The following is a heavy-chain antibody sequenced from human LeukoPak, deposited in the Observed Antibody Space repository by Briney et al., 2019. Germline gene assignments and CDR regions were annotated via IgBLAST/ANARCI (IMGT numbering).Heavy chain of an antibody. D-gene: IGHD5-12*01. CDR3: ARDNRGYSGYDPETEDY. CDR1: GFTFSSYG. V-gene: IGHV3-33*01. Sequence: PGRSLRLSCAASGFTFSSYGMHWVRQAPGKGLEWVAVIWYDGSNKYYADSVKGRFTISRDNSKNTLYLQMNSLRAEDTAVYYCARDNRGYSGYDPETEDYRGQGTLVTVSS. CDR2: IWYDGSNK. J-gene: IGHJ4*02.